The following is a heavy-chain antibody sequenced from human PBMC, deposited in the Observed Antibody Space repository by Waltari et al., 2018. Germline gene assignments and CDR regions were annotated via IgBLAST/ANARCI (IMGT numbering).Heavy chain of an antibody. CDR2: VHSSGRT. Sequence: QLQLQESGPGLVKPSGTLFLTCAVFGDSMGNRDFWSWVRQPPGKGLEWIGQVHSSGRTNYNPSFASRVTVSVDTSTRQFSLKVTSATAADTAVYYCARDRGRGLYLESWGQGILVTVSP. CDR1: GDSMGNRDF. V-gene: IGHV4-4*02. D-gene: IGHD2-15*01. J-gene: IGHJ4*02. CDR3: ARDRGRGLYLES.